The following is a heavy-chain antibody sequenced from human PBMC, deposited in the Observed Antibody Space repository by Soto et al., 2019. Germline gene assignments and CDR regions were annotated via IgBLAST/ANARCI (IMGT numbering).Heavy chain of an antibody. CDR1: GGSFSGYY. Sequence: SETLSLTCAVYGGSFSGYYWSWIRQPPGKGLEWIGEINHSGSTNYNPSLKSRVTISVDTSKNQFSLKLSSVTAADTAVYYCARGGRLHIAAAAQPYYFDYWGQGTLVTVSS. D-gene: IGHD6-13*01. J-gene: IGHJ4*02. CDR3: ARGGRLHIAAAAQPYYFDY. V-gene: IGHV4-34*01. CDR2: INHSGST.